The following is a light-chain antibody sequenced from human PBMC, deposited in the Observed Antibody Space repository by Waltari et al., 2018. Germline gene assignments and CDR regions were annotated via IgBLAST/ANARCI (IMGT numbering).Light chain of an antibody. V-gene: IGKV3-11*01. Sequence: ELVLTQSPVTLSFSPGERATLSRRASQSVHSYLAWYQQKRGPPPRLLIYDTSNRATGIPARFSGSGSGTDFTLTISSLEPDDFAVYFCQLRIKWPPEITFGQGTRLEIK. CDR3: QLRIKWPPEIT. J-gene: IGKJ5*01. CDR1: QSVHSY. CDR2: DTS.